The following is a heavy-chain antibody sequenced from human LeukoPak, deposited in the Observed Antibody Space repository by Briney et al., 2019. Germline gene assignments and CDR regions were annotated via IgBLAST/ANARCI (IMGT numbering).Heavy chain of an antibody. V-gene: IGHV4-59*01. Sequence: PSETLSLTCTVSGGSIRSYYWSWIRQPPGKGLEWIGYIYYSGSTNYNPSLKSRVTISVDTSKNQFSLKLSSVTAADTAVYYCARGGGSTDYYDSSGSFWGQGTLVNVSS. D-gene: IGHD3-22*01. J-gene: IGHJ4*02. CDR2: IYYSGST. CDR1: GGSIRSYY. CDR3: ARGGGSTDYYDSSGSF.